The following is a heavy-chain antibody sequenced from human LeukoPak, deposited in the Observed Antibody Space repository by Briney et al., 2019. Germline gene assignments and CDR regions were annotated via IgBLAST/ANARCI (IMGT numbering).Heavy chain of an antibody. CDR1: GGTFSSYA. D-gene: IGHD2-15*01. Sequence: SVTVSFKASGGTFSSYAISWVRQAPGQGLEWMGGIIPIFGTSNYAQKFQGRVTITTDESTSTAYMELSSLRSEDTAVYYCARGGGGYTYYFGYWGQGTLVTVSS. J-gene: IGHJ4*02. CDR3: ARGGGGYTYYFGY. V-gene: IGHV1-69*05. CDR2: IIPIFGTS.